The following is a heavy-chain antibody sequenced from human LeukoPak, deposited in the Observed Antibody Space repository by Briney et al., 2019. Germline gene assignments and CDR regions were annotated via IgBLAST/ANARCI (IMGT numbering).Heavy chain of an antibody. J-gene: IGHJ5*02. CDR2: ISGSGGST. CDR1: GFTFSSYA. D-gene: IGHD1-26*01. Sequence: GGSLRLSCAASGFTFSSYAMSWVRQAPGKGLEGVSAISGSGGSTYYADSVKGRFTISRDNSKNTLYLQMNSLRAEDTAVYYCARGSGSHGRDWFDPWGQGTLVTVSS. CDR3: ARGSGSHGRDWFDP. V-gene: IGHV3-23*01.